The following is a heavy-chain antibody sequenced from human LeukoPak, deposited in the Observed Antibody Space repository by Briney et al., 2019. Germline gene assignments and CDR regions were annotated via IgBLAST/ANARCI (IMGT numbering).Heavy chain of an antibody. D-gene: IGHD3-10*01. V-gene: IGHV4-34*01. CDR3: ATNSGSYYQDNWFDP. CDR1: GGSFSGYY. J-gene: IGHJ5*02. CDR2: INHSGST. Sequence: SETLSLTCAVYGGSFSGYYWSWIRQPPGKGLEWIGEINHSGSTNYNPSLKSRVTISVDTSKSQFSLKLISVTAADTAVYYCATNSGSYYQDNWFDPWGQGTLVTVSS.